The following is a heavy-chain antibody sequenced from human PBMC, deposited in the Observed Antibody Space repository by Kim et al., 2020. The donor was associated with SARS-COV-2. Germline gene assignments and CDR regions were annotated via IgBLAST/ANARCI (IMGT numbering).Heavy chain of an antibody. Sequence: GGSLRLSCAASGFTFSNFRMHWVRQAPGKGLEWVASISSRRNNYYSGDSVKGRCTITIDNANYSNTLQMNSKRGENTAVANCSSDAFFEDKRAASGG. D-gene: IGHD3-3*01. CDR3: SSDAFFEDKRAAS. CDR1: GFTFSNFR. CDR2: ISSRRNNY. V-gene: IGHV3-21*01. J-gene: IGHJ1*01.